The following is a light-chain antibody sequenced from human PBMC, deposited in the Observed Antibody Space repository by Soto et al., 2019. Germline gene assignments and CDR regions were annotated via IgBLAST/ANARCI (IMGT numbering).Light chain of an antibody. Sequence: EIVLTQSPATLSLSPGETATLSCRASQSVGSYLAWYQHKPGQAPRLLVYDASTRAIGIPARFSGSGSGTHFTLTISGLQSEDLAVYYCQQGSNWPRTFGGGTEVEIK. V-gene: IGKV3-11*01. J-gene: IGKJ4*01. CDR1: QSVGSY. CDR2: DAS. CDR3: QQGSNWPRT.